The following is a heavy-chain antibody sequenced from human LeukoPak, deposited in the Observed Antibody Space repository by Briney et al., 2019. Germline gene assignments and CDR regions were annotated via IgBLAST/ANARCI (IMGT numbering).Heavy chain of an antibody. D-gene: IGHD3-10*01. J-gene: IGHJ5*02. CDR2: IYYSGST. V-gene: IGHV4-59*01. CDR3: ARARYYGSGSYYKWFDP. Sequence: SETLSLTCTVSGGSISSYYWSWIRQPPGKGLEWIGYIYYSGSTNYNPSLKSRVTISVDTSTNQFSLKLSSVTAADTAVYYCARARYYGSGSYYKWFDPWGQGTLVTVSS. CDR1: GGSISSYY.